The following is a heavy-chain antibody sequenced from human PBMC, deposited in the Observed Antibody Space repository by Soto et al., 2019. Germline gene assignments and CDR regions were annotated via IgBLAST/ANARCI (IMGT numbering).Heavy chain of an antibody. CDR1: GYSFTSYW. CDR3: ARRSDYYYYGMDV. V-gene: IGHV5-51*01. J-gene: IGHJ6*02. CDR2: IYPGDSDT. Sequence: LTISCKGSGYSFTSYWIGWVRQMPGKGLEWMGIIYPGDSDTRYSPSFQGQVTISADKSISTAYLQWSSLKASDTAMYYCARRSDYYYYGMDVWGQGTTVTVSS.